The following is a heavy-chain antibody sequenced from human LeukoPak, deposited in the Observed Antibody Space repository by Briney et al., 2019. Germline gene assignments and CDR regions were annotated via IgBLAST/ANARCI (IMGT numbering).Heavy chain of an antibody. V-gene: IGHV3-21*01. CDR3: ATETIGRHYDY. Sequence: GGSLRLSCAASGFTFSSCGFNWVRQAPGKGLEWVSSIGPTGTDRYYADSVRGRFTISRDNAKNSMYLQMDSLRDEDTAVYYCATETIGRHYDYWGQGTLLTVSS. D-gene: IGHD1-14*01. CDR2: IGPTGTDR. CDR1: GFTFSSCG. J-gene: IGHJ4*02.